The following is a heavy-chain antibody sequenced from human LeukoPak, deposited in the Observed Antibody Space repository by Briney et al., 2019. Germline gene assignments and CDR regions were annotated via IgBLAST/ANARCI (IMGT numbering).Heavy chain of an antibody. Sequence: GGSLRLSCAASGFTFRNYWMHWVRQAPGKGLMWVSRINRDGSRTDYADSVKGRFTISRDNAKNSLYLQMNSLRAEDTALYYCAKDLTYYDFWSGTYGMDVWGQGTTVTVSS. CDR3: AKDLTYYDFWSGTYGMDV. J-gene: IGHJ6*02. D-gene: IGHD3-3*01. CDR2: INRDGSRT. V-gene: IGHV3-74*01. CDR1: GFTFRNYW.